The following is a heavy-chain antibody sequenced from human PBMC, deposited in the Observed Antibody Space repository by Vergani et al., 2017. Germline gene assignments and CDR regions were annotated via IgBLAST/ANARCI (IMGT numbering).Heavy chain of an antibody. D-gene: IGHD3-22*01. Sequence: QVQLQQSGPGLVKPSQTLSLTCAISGDRVSSNSATWNWIRQSPSRGLEWLGRTYYRSKWYNDYAVSVKSRITINPDTSKNQFFLQLQSVTPEDTAVYYCAREDISLTVEGANYMDIWGKGTTVTVSS. CDR1: GDRVSSNSAT. J-gene: IGHJ6*03. CDR2: TYYRSKWYN. CDR3: AREDISLTVEGANYMDI. V-gene: IGHV6-1*01.